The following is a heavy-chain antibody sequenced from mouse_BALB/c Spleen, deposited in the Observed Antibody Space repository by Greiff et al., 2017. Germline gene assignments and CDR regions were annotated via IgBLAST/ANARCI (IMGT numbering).Heavy chain of an antibody. CDR2: ISSGGSYT. J-gene: IGHJ3*01. D-gene: IGHD1-1*01. CDR3: AREGTTGWFAY. V-gene: IGHV5-6*01. Sequence: EVMLVESGGDLVKPGGSLKLSCAASGFTFSSYGMSWVRQTPDKRLEWVATISSGGSYTYYPDSVKGRFTISRDNAKNTLYLQMSSLKSEDTAMYYCAREGTTGWFAYWGQGTLVTVSA. CDR1: GFTFSSYG.